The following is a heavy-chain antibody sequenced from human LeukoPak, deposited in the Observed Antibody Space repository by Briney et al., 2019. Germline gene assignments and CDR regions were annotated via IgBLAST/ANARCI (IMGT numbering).Heavy chain of an antibody. CDR1: GGSISSYY. J-gene: IGHJ5*02. V-gene: IGHV4-59*01. CDR3: ARGSPLDFDP. Sequence: SETLSLTCTVSGGSISSYYWSWIRQPPGKGLEWIGYIYYSGSTNYNPSLKSRVTISVDTSKNQFSLKLSSVAAADTAVYYCARGSPLDFDPWGQGTLVTVSS. CDR2: IYYSGST.